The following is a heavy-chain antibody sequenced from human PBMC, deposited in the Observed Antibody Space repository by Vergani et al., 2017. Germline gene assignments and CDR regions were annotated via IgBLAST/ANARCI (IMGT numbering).Heavy chain of an antibody. CDR1: GDSIISRSYY. D-gene: IGHD3-16*01. V-gene: IGHV4-39*01. CDR3: ASGKYYSDSTSHFRGRYFDV. Sequence: QMQLQESGPGLVKASETLSLTCTVSGDSIISRSYYWGWIRQPPGKGLEWIGSIYNSGNGDSSSSLKSRVTISADTSKNQFSLRLTSVTAADTAVHYCASGKYYSDSTSHFRGRYFDVWGRGTLVTVPS. CDR2: IYNSGNG. J-gene: IGHJ2*01.